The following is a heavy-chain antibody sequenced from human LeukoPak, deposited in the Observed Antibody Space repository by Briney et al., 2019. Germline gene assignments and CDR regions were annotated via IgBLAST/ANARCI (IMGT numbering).Heavy chain of an antibody. Sequence: SQTLSLTCAISGDSVSSNSAAWNWIRQSPSRGLKWLGRTYYRSKWYNDYAVSVRSRITINPDTSKNQFSLQLNSVTPEDTAVYYCARGRVSSWYLAEFDPWGQGTLVTVSP. D-gene: IGHD6-13*01. CDR3: ARGRVSSWYLAEFDP. CDR2: TYYRSKWYN. CDR1: GDSVSSNSAA. V-gene: IGHV6-1*01. J-gene: IGHJ5*02.